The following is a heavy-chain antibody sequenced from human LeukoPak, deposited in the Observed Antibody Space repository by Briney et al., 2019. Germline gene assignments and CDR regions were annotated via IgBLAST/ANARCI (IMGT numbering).Heavy chain of an antibody. CDR2: ISAYNGNT. Sequence: ASVKVSCKASGYTFTGYYMHWVRQAPGQGLEWMGWISAYNGNTNYAQKLQGRVTMTTDTSTSTAYMELRGLRSDDTAVYYCARLARIAAADHGYWGQGTLVTVSS. D-gene: IGHD6-13*01. V-gene: IGHV1-18*04. J-gene: IGHJ4*02. CDR3: ARLARIAAADHGY. CDR1: GYTFTGYY.